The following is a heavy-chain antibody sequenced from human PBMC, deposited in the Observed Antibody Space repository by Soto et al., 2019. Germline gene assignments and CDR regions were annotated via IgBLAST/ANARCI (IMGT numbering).Heavy chain of an antibody. CDR2: ISVSGTSI. D-gene: IGHD3-16*01. V-gene: IGHV3-11*01. CDR3: VRDGGPLSYYGLDV. CDR1: GFILSDYS. Sequence: QVQLVESGGGLVKPGGSLRLSCAASGFILSDYSMSWIRQAPGKGLDWVSYISVSGTSIYYADSVKGRFTVSRDNAKSSVYLQMNSLRAEDTAIYYCVRDGGPLSYYGLDVWGQGTTVTVSS. J-gene: IGHJ6*02.